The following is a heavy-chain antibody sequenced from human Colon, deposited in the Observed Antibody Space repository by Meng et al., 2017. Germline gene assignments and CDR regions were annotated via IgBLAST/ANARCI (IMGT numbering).Heavy chain of an antibody. Sequence: GGSLRLSCAASGFTFSSYWMNWVRQVPGKGLEWVSRINGDGGSVSYADSVKGRFSISRDNTKNTLYLQMNNLRAEDTAVYYCASLSPPVTEKWIDPWGQGTLVTVXS. V-gene: IGHV3-74*03. J-gene: IGHJ5*02. CDR2: INGDGGSV. D-gene: IGHD4-17*01. CDR3: ASLSPPVTEKWIDP. CDR1: GFTFSSYW.